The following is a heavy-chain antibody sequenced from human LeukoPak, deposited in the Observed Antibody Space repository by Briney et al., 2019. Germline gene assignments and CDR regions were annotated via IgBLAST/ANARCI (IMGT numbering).Heavy chain of an antibody. V-gene: IGHV3-48*02. D-gene: IGHD6-13*01. CDR3: AREGGDSSSWFSNYYYYGMDV. CDR2: ISSSSSTI. CDR1: GFTFSSYS. J-gene: IGHJ6*02. Sequence: GRSLRLSCAASGFTFSSYSMNWVRQAPGKGLEWVSYISSSSSTIYYADSVKGRFTISRDNAKNSLYLQMNSLRDEDTAVYYCAREGGDSSSWFSNYYYYGMDVWGQGTTVTVSS.